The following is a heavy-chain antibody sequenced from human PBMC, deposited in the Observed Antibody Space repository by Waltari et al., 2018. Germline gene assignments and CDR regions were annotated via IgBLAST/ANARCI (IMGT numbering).Heavy chain of an antibody. V-gene: IGHV3-23*01. Sequence: EVQLLESGGGLVQPGGSLRLSCAASGFTFSSYAMSWVRQAPGKGLEWVSAISGSGGNTYYADSVKGRFTISRDNSKNTLYLQMNSLRAEDTAVYYCAKLLDYYGSGSYYDEWGQGTLVTVSS. D-gene: IGHD3-10*01. CDR3: AKLLDYYGSGSYYDE. J-gene: IGHJ4*02. CDR2: ISGSGGNT. CDR1: GFTFSSYA.